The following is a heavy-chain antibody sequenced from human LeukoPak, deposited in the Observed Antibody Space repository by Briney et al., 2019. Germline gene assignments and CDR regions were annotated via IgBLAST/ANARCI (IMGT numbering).Heavy chain of an antibody. V-gene: IGHV6-1*01. D-gene: IGHD3-9*01. J-gene: IGHJ4*02. Sequence: SQTLSLTCAISGDSFSSNSAAWHWIRQSPSRGLEWLGRTYYRSKWYNDYAVSVKSRITINPDTSKNQFSLQLNSVTPEDTAVYYCARETEYYDILTGLFDYWGQGTLVTVSS. CDR3: ARETEYYDILTGLFDY. CDR2: TYYRSKWYN. CDR1: GDSFSSNSAA.